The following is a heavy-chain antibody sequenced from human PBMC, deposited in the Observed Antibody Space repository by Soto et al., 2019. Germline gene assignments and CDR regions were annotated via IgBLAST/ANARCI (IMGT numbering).Heavy chain of an antibody. J-gene: IGHJ4*02. CDR3: ARGKRYTNDY. D-gene: IGHD2-2*02. V-gene: IGHV1-8*01. CDR2: MSPNSGRT. CDR1: GYTFSNYD. Sequence: QVQLVQSGAEVKKPGASVKVSCKASGYTFSNYDINWVRQATGQGLEWMGWMSPNSGRTGYAQKFQGRVTMTRNTSSSTAYMELISLRSEDTAVYYCARGKRYTNDYWGQGTLVTVSS.